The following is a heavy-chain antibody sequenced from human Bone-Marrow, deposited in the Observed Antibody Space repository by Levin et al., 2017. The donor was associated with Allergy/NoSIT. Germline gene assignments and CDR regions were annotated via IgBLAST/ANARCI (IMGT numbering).Heavy chain of an antibody. V-gene: IGHV4-59*01. D-gene: IGHD3-10*01. J-gene: IGHJ3*01. Sequence: PSETLSLTCTVSGGSINSFYWSWIRQPPGKGLEWVGYTSDSGTTSYSPSLKSRVTISVDTSKNQFSLKVFSVTAADTAVYFCARNPLNIASGESGAFELWGQGTLVTVSS. CDR2: TSDSGTT. CDR3: ARNPLNIASGESGAFEL. CDR1: GGSINSFY.